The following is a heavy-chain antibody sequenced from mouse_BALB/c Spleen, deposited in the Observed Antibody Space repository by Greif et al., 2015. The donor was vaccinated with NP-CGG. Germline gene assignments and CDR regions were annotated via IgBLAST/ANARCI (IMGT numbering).Heavy chain of an antibody. J-gene: IGHJ3*01. Sequence: VQLQQSGAELVRPGSSVKISCKASGYAFSSYWMNWVKQRPGQGLEWIGQIYPGDGDTNYNGRFKGKATLTADKSSSTAYMQLSSLTSEDSAVYFCASGYYGSPFAYWGQGTLVTVSA. D-gene: IGHD1-1*01. CDR2: IYPGDGDT. CDR1: GYAFSSYW. V-gene: IGHV1-80*01. CDR3: ASGYYGSPFAY.